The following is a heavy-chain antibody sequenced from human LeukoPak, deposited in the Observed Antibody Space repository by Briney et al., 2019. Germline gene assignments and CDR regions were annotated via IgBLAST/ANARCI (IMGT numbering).Heavy chain of an antibody. CDR1: GFTFSSYS. CDR2: ISSSSTYI. D-gene: IGHD3-22*01. J-gene: IGHJ4*02. Sequence: PGGSLRLSCAASGFTFSSYSMNWVRQAPGKGLEWVSSISSSSTYIHYADSVKGRFTISRANAKNSLYLQMNSLRAEDTAVYYCARDGSVFDYYDSSGYYYGSFDYWGQGTLVTVSS. V-gene: IGHV3-21*01. CDR3: ARDGSVFDYYDSSGYYYGSFDY.